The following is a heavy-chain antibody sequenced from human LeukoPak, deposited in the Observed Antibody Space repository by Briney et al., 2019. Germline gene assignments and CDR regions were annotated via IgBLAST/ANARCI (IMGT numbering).Heavy chain of an antibody. CDR2: ISSSSSYT. D-gene: IGHD2-15*01. CDR3: ARDRLFSYCSGGSCYETLNAFDI. CDR1: GFTFSDYY. J-gene: IGHJ3*02. V-gene: IGHV3-11*06. Sequence: NPGGSLRLSCAASGFTFSDYYISWIRQAPGKGLGWVSYISSSSSYTNYADSVKGRFTISRDNAKNSLYLQMNSLRAEDTAVYYCARDRLFSYCSGGSCYETLNAFDIWGQGTMVTVSS.